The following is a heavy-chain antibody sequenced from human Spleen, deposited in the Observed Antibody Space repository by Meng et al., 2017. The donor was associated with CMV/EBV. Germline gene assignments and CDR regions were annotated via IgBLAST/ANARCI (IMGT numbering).Heavy chain of an antibody. CDR1: GYTFTAHY. CDR3: ARDLGVGAAGY. D-gene: IGHD3-3*01. Sequence: ASVKVSCKASGYTFTAHYFHWVRQAPGQRLEWVGWINPKSGVTNYAQKFQGRVTMTTDTSIRTVYMDLTSLTSDDTAIFYCARDLGVGAAGYWGQGTLVTVSS. V-gene: IGHV1-2*02. CDR2: INPKSGVT. J-gene: IGHJ4*02.